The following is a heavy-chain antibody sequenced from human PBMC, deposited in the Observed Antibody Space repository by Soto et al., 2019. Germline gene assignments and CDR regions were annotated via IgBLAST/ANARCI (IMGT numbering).Heavy chain of an antibody. D-gene: IGHD3-10*01. CDR2: TYYGGST. V-gene: IGHV4-59*01. CDR3: ARSGRYYGSGSYPPFDY. J-gene: IGHJ4*02. Sequence: QVQLQESGPGLVKPSETLSLTCSVSGGSIRTYYWSWLRQSPGKTMEWIGNTYYGGSTNYNPSLESRATISVDMSKSQFSLKLTSVTAADTAVYSCARSGRYYGSGSYPPFDYWGQGIMVTVSS. CDR1: GGSIRTYY.